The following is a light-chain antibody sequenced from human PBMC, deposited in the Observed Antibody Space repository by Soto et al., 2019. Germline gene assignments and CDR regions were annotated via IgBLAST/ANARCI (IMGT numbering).Light chain of an antibody. CDR1: QSISSW. CDR2: DAS. V-gene: IGKV1-5*01. J-gene: IGKJ1*01. CDR3: QQYTSYQWT. Sequence: GERVTITCRASQSISSWLAWYQQKPGKAPKLLIYDASSLESGVPSRFSGSGSGTEFTLTISSLQPVDFVTHYCQQYTSYQWTVRQGTK.